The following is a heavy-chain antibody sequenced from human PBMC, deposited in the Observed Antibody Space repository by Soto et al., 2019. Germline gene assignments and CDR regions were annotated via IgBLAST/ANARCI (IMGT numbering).Heavy chain of an antibody. Sequence: AGGSLRDSCAASGFTFSSYAMSWVLQAPGNVLEWVSAISGSGGSTYYADSEKGRFTISRDNSKNTLYLQMNSMRAEDSDVYYCAKTSLYDFRSGPSTRYYGMDFCGQGTT. D-gene: IGHD3-3*01. J-gene: IGHJ6*02. V-gene: IGHV3-23*01. CDR1: GFTFSSYA. CDR2: ISGSGGST. CDR3: AKTSLYDFRSGPSTRYYGMDF.